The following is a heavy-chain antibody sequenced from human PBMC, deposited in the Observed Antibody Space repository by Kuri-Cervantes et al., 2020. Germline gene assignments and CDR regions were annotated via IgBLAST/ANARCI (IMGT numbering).Heavy chain of an antibody. J-gene: IGHJ4*02. Sequence: GGSLRLSCAASGFTFSSYAMHWVRQAPGKGLEWVAVISYDGSNKYYADSVKGRFTISRDNSKNTLYLQMNSLRAEDTAVYYCAKDDYGDYVGIDFDYWGQGTLVTVSS. CDR1: GFTFSSYA. CDR3: AKDDYGDYVGIDFDY. V-gene: IGHV3-30-3*01. D-gene: IGHD4-17*01. CDR2: ISYDGSNK.